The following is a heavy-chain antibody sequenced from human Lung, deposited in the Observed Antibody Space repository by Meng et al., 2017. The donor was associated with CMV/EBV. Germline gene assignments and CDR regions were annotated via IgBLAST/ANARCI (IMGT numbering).Heavy chain of an antibody. D-gene: IGHD6-13*01. V-gene: IGHV7-4-1*02. Sequence: VSLVTSWCGFKKPEVLMEVFWQAFGINFLWYAMNWGATAPGTGLWVVGRDQHKTGDPTYCQDFTGRYVFSLETSVSTAYLQISSLKAEDTAVYYCARDPDSAVCENCSSWGQGTLVTVSS. CDR3: ARDPDSAVCENCSS. CDR1: GINFLWYA. J-gene: IGHJ4*02. CDR2: QHKTGDP.